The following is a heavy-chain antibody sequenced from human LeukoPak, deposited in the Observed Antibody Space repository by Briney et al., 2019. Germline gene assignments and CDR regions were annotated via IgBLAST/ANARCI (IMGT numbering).Heavy chain of an antibody. J-gene: IGHJ5*02. V-gene: IGHV1-3*01. CDR1: GYTFTSYA. D-gene: IGHD4-17*01. CDR3: ARTDRDDYGDYPKGLIRSYNWFDP. Sequence: ASVKVSCKASGYTFTSYAMHWVRQAPGQRLEWMGWINAGNGNTKYSQKFQGRVTITRDTSASTAYMELSSLRSEDAAVYYCARTDRDDYGDYPKGLIRSYNWFDPWGQGTLDTVSS. CDR2: INAGNGNT.